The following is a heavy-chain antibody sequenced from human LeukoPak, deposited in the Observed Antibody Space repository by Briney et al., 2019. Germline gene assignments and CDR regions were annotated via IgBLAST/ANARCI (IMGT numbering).Heavy chain of an antibody. CDR1: GLIFRSYW. D-gene: IGHD5-24*01. J-gene: IGHJ4*02. V-gene: IGHV3-7*01. CDR2: INQDGSEK. CDR3: ARERDGRFFDY. Sequence: GGSLRLSCEVSGLIFRSYWMSWVRQAPGKGLEWVANINQDGSEKYFVDSVRGRFTISRDNAKNSLHLQMNTLRAEDTAVYYCARERDGRFFDYWGQGTLVTVSS.